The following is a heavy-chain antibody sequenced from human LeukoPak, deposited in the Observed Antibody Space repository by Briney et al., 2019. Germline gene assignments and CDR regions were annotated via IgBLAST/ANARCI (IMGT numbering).Heavy chain of an antibody. CDR1: GFSFSIYG. V-gene: IGHV3-30*02. CDR3: AKATDTQTYAFDI. Sequence: GGSLRLSCAASGFSFSIYGMHWVRQAPGKGLEWVAFIRYDGSNKYYADSVKGRFTISRDNSKNTLYLQMNSLRAEDTAVYYCAKATDTQTYAFDIWGQGTMVTVSS. J-gene: IGHJ3*02. CDR2: IRYDGSNK. D-gene: IGHD3-9*01.